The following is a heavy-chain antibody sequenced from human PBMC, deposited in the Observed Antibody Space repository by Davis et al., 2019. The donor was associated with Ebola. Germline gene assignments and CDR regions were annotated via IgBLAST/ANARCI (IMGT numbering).Heavy chain of an antibody. CDR1: GGSFSGYY. V-gene: IGHV4-34*01. CDR3: ARDHLVVVGATRFYYYGMDV. CDR2: INHSGST. D-gene: IGHD1-26*01. J-gene: IGHJ6*02. Sequence: MPSETLSLTCAVYGGSFSGYYWSWIRQPPGKGLEWIGEINHSGSTNYNPSLKSRVTISVDTSKNQFSLKLSSVTAADTAVYYCARDHLVVVGATRFYYYGMDVWGQGTTVTVSS.